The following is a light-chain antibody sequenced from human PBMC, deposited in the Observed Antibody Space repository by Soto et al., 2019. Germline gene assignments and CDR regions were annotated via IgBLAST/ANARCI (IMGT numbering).Light chain of an antibody. J-gene: IGLJ2*01. CDR2: GNR. CDR3: QSYDSSLSGSKVV. CDR1: SSNIGAGYD. Sequence: QSALTQPPSVSRAPGQRVTISCTGSSSNIGAGYDVHWYQQLPGTAPKLVIYGNRNRPSGVPDRFSGSKSGTSASLAITGLQAEDEADYYCQSYDSSLSGSKVVFGGGTKLTVL. V-gene: IGLV1-40*01.